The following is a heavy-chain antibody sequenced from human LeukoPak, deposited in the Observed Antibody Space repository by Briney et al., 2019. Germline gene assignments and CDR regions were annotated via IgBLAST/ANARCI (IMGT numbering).Heavy chain of an antibody. V-gene: IGHV4-34*01. Sequence: ASETLSLTCAVYGGPFSGYYWSWIRQPPGKGLEWIGEINHSGSTNYNPSLKSRVTISVDTSKNQFSLKLSSVTAADTAVYYCARLPDYYDSSGYSRGPYGMDVWGQGTTVTVSS. CDR2: INHSGST. J-gene: IGHJ6*02. CDR1: GGPFSGYY. CDR3: ARLPDYYDSSGYSRGPYGMDV. D-gene: IGHD3-22*01.